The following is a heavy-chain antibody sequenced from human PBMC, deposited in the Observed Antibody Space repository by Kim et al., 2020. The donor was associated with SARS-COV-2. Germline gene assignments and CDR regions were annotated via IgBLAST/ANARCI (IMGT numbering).Heavy chain of an antibody. D-gene: IGHD1-26*01. J-gene: IGHJ5*02. Sequence: ASVKVSCKASGYTFTSYAMHWVRQAPGQRLEWMGWINAGNGNTKYSQKFQGRVTITRDTSASTAYMELSSLRSEDTAVYYCARELAIPYSGSYYRWFDPWGQGTLVTVSS. CDR2: INAGNGNT. V-gene: IGHV1-3*01. CDR1: GYTFTSYA. CDR3: ARELAIPYSGSYYRWFDP.